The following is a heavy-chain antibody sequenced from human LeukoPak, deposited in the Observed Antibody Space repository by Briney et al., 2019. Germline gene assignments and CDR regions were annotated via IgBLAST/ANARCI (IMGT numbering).Heavy chain of an antibody. J-gene: IGHJ4*02. CDR2: IYYSGST. Sequence: SETLSLTCTVSGGSISSYYWSWIRQPPGKGLEWIGYIYYSGSTNYNPSLKSRVTISVDTSKNQFSLKLSSVTAADTAVYYCVRWVPRYFDYWGQGTLVTVSS. CDR1: GGSISSYY. CDR3: VRWVPRYFDY. V-gene: IGHV4-59*01.